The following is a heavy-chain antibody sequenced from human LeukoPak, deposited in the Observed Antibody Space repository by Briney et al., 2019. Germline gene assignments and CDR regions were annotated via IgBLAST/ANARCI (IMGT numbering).Heavy chain of an antibody. D-gene: IGHD3-22*01. Sequence: PGGSLRLSCTASEFTFSSYRMTWVRQAPGKGREWVANIKQDGSEKHYVDSVKGRFTISRDNAKNSLFLQMNSLRAEDTAVYYCARVSNSYYTSFAHWGQGTLVTVSS. J-gene: IGHJ4*02. V-gene: IGHV3-7*01. CDR3: ARVSNSYYTSFAH. CDR1: EFTFSSYR. CDR2: IKQDGSEK.